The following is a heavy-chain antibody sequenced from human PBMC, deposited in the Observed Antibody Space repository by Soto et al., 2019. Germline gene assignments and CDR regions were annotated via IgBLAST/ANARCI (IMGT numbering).Heavy chain of an antibody. CDR3: AKAMNLAQYYDFWSGYYTGLGSDY. D-gene: IGHD3-3*01. CDR1: GFTFSSYA. V-gene: IGHV3-23*01. CDR2: ISGSGGST. J-gene: IGHJ4*02. Sequence: EVQLLESGGGLVQPGGSLRLSCAASGFTFSSYAMSWVRQAPGKGLEWVSAISGSGGSTYYADSVKGRFTISRDNSKNTLYLQMNSLRAEDTAVYYCAKAMNLAQYYDFWSGYYTGLGSDYWGQGTLVTVSS.